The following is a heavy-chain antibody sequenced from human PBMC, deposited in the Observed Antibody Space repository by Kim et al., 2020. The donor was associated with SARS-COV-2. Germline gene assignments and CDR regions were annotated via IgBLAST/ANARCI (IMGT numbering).Heavy chain of an antibody. D-gene: IGHD3-22*01. Sequence: GGSLRLSCVASGFTFSDYPMTWVRQAPGKGLEWVSSIGASSGTTYYADSVKGRFTISKGYSGNMLYLRMDSLRAEDTAIYYCARLKDSPLESFDYWGQGTLVTVSS. CDR2: IGASSGTT. J-gene: IGHJ4*02. V-gene: IGHV3-23*01. CDR1: GFTFSDYP. CDR3: ARLKDSPLESFDY.